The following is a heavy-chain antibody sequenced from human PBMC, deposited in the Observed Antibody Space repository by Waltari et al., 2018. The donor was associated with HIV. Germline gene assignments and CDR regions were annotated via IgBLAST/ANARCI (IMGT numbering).Heavy chain of an antibody. D-gene: IGHD6-19*01. CDR3: AGSHSSGWYVWFDP. CDR1: GYTFTDYY. CDR2: INPKSGCT. Sequence: QVQLVQSGAEVKKPGASVKVSCKASGYTFTDYYLHWVRQAPGQGLEWMGGINPKSGCTKYAQKFQGRVTMTTDTSISTAYMEVRMLISDDTAVYFCAGSHSSGWYVWFDPWGQGTLVTVS. J-gene: IGHJ5*02. V-gene: IGHV1-2*02.